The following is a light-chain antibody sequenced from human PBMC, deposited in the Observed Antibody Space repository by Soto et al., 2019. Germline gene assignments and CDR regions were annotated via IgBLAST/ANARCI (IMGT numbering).Light chain of an antibody. CDR1: QSISNW. CDR2: GAS. Sequence: DIPMTQSPSTLSASVGDRVTITCRASQSISNWLAWYQQKPGKAPKLLIYGASSLESGVPSRFSGSVSGTEFTLTISSLQPDDFATYYCQQYNSYSLFFGQGTKLEIK. J-gene: IGKJ2*01. CDR3: QQYNSYSLF. V-gene: IGKV1-5*01.